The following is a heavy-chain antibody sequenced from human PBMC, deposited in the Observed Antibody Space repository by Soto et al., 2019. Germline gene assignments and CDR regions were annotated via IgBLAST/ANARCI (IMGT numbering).Heavy chain of an antibody. CDR1: GGSIGSGDHY. CDR3: ARGVRGPYYFDY. J-gene: IGHJ4*02. D-gene: IGHD1-26*01. V-gene: IGHV4-30-4*01. Sequence: PSETLSLTCTVSGGSIGSGDHYWSWIGHPPGKGLEWIGYIYYSGITYYNASLKSRVTISVDTSKNQFSLKLTSVTAADTAVYYCARGVRGPYYFDYWGQGTLVTVSS. CDR2: IYYSGIT.